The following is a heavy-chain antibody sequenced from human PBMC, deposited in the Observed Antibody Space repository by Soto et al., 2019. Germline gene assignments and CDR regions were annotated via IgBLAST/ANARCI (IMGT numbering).Heavy chain of an antibody. Sequence: PGGSLRLSCAASGFIFSSYAMSWVRQAPGKGLEWVSAISSSGGSTFYADSVKGRFTISRDNAKNSLYLQMNSLRAEDTAVYYCARGIQLWFYYYYYGMDVRGQGTTVTVSS. J-gene: IGHJ6*02. CDR2: ISSSGGST. D-gene: IGHD5-18*01. CDR3: ARGIQLWFYYYYYGMDV. V-gene: IGHV3-23*01. CDR1: GFIFSSYA.